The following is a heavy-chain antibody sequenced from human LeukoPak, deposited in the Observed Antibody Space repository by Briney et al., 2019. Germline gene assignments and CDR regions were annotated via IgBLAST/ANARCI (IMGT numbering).Heavy chain of an antibody. CDR2: MNPNSGNK. CDR1: GYTFTSYD. Sequence: ASVKVSCKASGYTFTSYDINWVRQATGQGLEWMGWMNPNSGNKGYAQKFQGRVTMTRNTSISTAYMELSSLRSEDTAVYYCARAGIAVAGQAEYFQHWGQGTLVTVSS. CDR3: ARAGIAVAGQAEYFQH. D-gene: IGHD6-19*01. V-gene: IGHV1-8*01. J-gene: IGHJ1*01.